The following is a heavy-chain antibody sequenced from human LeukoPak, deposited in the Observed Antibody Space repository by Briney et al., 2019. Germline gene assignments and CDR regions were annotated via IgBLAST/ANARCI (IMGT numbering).Heavy chain of an antibody. CDR1: GGSFSGYY. CDR3: ARGLGSSSFPFDY. Sequence: SETLSLTCAVYGGSFSGYYWSWIRQPPGKGLEWIGEINHSGSTNYNPSLKSRVTISVDTSKNQFSLKLSSVTAAHTAVYYCARGLGSSSFPFDYWGQGTLVTVSS. V-gene: IGHV4-34*01. CDR2: INHSGST. J-gene: IGHJ4*02. D-gene: IGHD6-6*01.